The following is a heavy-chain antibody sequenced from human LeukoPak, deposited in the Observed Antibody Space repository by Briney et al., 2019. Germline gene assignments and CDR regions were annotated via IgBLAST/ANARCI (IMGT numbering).Heavy chain of an antibody. Sequence: ASVKVSCKASEGTFSSYAISWVRQAPGQGLEWMGGIIPIFGTANYAQKFQGRVTITTDESTSTAYMELSSLRSEDTAVYYCARGLNDFWSGYNYWGQGTLVTVSS. CDR2: IIPIFGTA. CDR1: EGTFSSYA. D-gene: IGHD3-3*01. CDR3: ARGLNDFWSGYNY. J-gene: IGHJ4*02. V-gene: IGHV1-69*05.